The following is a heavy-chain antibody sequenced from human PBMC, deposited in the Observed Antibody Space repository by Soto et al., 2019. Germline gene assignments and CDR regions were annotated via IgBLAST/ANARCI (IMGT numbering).Heavy chain of an antibody. V-gene: IGHV2-70*12. CDR2: IDWDDDK. CDR3: AHRPRGYAYYFDY. Sequence: SGPTLVNPTQTLTLTCTFSGFSLTTNKMSVSWIRQPPGKALEWLARIDWDDDKFYNTSLKTRLTISKDTSKNQVLLTMTDMDPVDTATYYSAHRPRGYAYYFDYWGQGTLVTVSS. D-gene: IGHD5-12*01. CDR1: GFSLTTNKMS. J-gene: IGHJ4*02.